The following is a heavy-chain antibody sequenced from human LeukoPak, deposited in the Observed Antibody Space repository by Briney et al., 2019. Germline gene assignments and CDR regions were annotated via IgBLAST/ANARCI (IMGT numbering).Heavy chain of an antibody. J-gene: IGHJ6*03. CDR2: IYTSGST. CDR3: ARRGYYYDSSGGAYDYYMDV. Sequence: SETLSLTCTVSGGSISSYYWSWIRQPPGKGLEWIGYIYTSGSTNYNPSLKSRVTRSVDTSKNQFSLKLSSVTAADTAVYYCARRGYYYDSSGGAYDYYMDVWGKGTTVTVSS. V-gene: IGHV4-4*09. D-gene: IGHD3-22*01. CDR1: GGSISSYY.